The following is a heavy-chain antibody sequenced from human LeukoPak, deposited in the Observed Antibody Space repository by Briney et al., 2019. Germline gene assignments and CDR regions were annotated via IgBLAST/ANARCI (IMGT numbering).Heavy chain of an antibody. CDR3: ARDTMGATDY. Sequence: GGSLRLSCAASGFTFSSSWMSWVRQAPGKGLEWVANIKPDGSEKYYVDSVKGRFTISRDNAKNSLYLQMNSLRAEDTAVYFCARDTMGATDYWGQGTLVTVSS. CDR1: GFTFSSSW. CDR2: IKPDGSEK. J-gene: IGHJ4*02. D-gene: IGHD1-26*01. V-gene: IGHV3-7*01.